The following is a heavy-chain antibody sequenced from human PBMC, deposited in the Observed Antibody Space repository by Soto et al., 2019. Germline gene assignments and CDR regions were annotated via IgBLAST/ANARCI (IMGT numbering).Heavy chain of an antibody. CDR1: GGSISGYY. V-gene: IGHV4-59*08. J-gene: IGHJ4*02. CDR3: ARTDQGGSSQAHYSDY. CDR2: IYYSGST. Sequence: SEPLSLTCTVSGGSISGYYWSWIRQPPGKGLEWIGYIYYSGSTNYNPSLKSRVTISIDTSKNEFSLKLSSVTAADTAGYYCARTDQGGSSQAHYSDYRGQGNLVTVSS. D-gene: IGHD5-18*01.